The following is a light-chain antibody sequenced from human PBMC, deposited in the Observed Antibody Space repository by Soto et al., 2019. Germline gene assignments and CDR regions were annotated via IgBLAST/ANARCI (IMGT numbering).Light chain of an antibody. V-gene: IGKV1-5*01. J-gene: IGKJ1*01. CDR2: DAS. CDR3: QQYENYWT. Sequence: DIQMTQSPSTLSASVGDRVTITCRASQSITTWLAWYQQKPGKAPNLLIFDASNLESGVPSRFSGSGSGTEFTLTISSLQPEDFGTYYCQQYENYWTFGRGTKVDIK. CDR1: QSITTW.